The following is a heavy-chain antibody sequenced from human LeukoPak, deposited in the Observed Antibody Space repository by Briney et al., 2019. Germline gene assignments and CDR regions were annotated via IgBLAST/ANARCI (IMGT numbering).Heavy chain of an antibody. D-gene: IGHD6-6*01. CDR1: GGSISSTNW. J-gene: IGHJ4*02. Sequence: ETLSLTCAVSGGSISSTNWWSWVRQPPGRGLEWVSVIYSGGSTYYADSVKGRFTISRDNAKNSLYLQMNSLRAEDTAVYYCATVGRSTRPGHWGQGTLVTVSS. V-gene: IGHV3-66*01. CDR3: ATVGRSTRPGH. CDR2: IYSGGST.